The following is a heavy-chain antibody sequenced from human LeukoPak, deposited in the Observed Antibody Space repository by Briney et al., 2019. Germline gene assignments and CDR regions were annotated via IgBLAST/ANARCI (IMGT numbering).Heavy chain of an antibody. CDR3: AKDNSVGDIAWWFDP. Sequence: ASVKVSCKASGYTFTSYYVHWVRQAPGQGLEWMGIINPSGGSTSYAQKFQGRVTMTRDTSTSTVYMELRSLGFEDTAVYYCAKDNSVGDIAWWFDPWGQGTLVTVSS. D-gene: IGHD1-26*01. CDR2: INPSGGST. CDR1: GYTFTSYY. V-gene: IGHV1-46*01. J-gene: IGHJ5*02.